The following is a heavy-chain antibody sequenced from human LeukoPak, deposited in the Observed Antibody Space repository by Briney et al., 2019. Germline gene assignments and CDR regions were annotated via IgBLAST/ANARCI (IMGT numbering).Heavy chain of an antibody. V-gene: IGHV3-74*01. D-gene: IGHD2-15*01. Sequence: GRSLRLSCAASGFTFSSYGMHWVRQAPGKGLVWVSRINSDGSSTSYADSVKGRFTISRDNAKNTLYLQMNSLRAEDTAVYYCARWDCSGGSCYSGFDYWGQGTLVTVSS. J-gene: IGHJ4*02. CDR2: INSDGSST. CDR3: ARWDCSGGSCYSGFDY. CDR1: GFTFSSYG.